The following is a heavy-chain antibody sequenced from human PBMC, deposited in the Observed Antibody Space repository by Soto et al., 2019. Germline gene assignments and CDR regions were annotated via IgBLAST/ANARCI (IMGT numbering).Heavy chain of an antibody. CDR1: EFTFGVYA. V-gene: IGHV3-49*05. J-gene: IGHJ4*02. D-gene: IGHD6-19*01. CDR2: IRAKAYGGAT. CDR3: AKDVITRVAGFDS. Sequence: EVQLVESGGDLVKPGRSLRLSGTTSEFTFGVYALGWFRQAPGRGLEGVSFIRAKAYGGATAYAASVKGRFTISRDDSKSIAYLQMDSLITEDTGVYYCAKDVITRVAGFDSWGQGTLVSVSS.